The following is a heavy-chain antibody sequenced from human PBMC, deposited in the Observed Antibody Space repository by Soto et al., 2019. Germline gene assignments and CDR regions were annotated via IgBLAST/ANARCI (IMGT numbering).Heavy chain of an antibody. V-gene: IGHV3-30*18. J-gene: IGHJ4*02. Sequence: QVQLVESGGGVVQPGRSLRLSCAASGFTFSSYGMHWVRQAPGKGLEWVAIISYDGSDKYYADSVKGRFTISRDNTKNTLYLQMSSLRTEDTAVYYCAKSKDWKDRVYYFGYWGQGTLVTVSS. CDR1: GFTFSSYG. CDR2: ISYDGSDK. D-gene: IGHD1-1*01. CDR3: AKSKDWKDRVYYFGY.